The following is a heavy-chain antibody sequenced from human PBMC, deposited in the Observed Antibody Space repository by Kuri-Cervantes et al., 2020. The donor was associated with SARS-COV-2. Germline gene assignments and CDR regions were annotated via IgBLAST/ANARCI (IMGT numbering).Heavy chain of an antibody. CDR3: AADDQQLLD. Sequence: SVKVSCKASGFTFTNSAVQWVRQARGQRLEWIGWIVVGSGNTDYAQKFRQRVILTRDMFTSTGYMEPSSLRSDDTAVYYCAADDQQLLDWGQGTLVTVSS. V-gene: IGHV1-58*01. CDR1: GFTFTNSA. CDR2: IVVGSGNT. D-gene: IGHD6-13*01. J-gene: IGHJ4*02.